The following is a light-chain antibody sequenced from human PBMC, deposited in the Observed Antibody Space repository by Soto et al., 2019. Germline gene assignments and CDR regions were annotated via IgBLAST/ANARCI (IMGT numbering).Light chain of an antibody. Sequence: QSALTQPASVSGSPGQSITISCTGTSSDVGGYNFVSWYQQHPGKAPRLMIFDVNNRPSGVSTRFSDSKSGNTASLTISGLQAEDEADYYCCSYSGSNTIVVFGGGTKVTVL. V-gene: IGLV2-14*03. CDR1: SSDVGGYNF. CDR3: CSYSGSNTIVV. J-gene: IGLJ2*01. CDR2: DVN.